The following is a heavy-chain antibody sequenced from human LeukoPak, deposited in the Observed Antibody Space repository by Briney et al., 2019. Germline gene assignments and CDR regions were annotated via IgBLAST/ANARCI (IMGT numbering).Heavy chain of an antibody. CDR1: GFTGSSNY. CDR3: ARVVYDFWSGYGFDP. CDR2: IYSGGST. Sequence: GGSLRLXCAASGFTGSSNYMSWVRRAPGKGLEWVSVIYSGGSTYYADSVKGRFTISRDNSKNTLYLQMNSLRAEDTTVYYCARVVYDFWSGYGFDPWGQGTLVTVSS. J-gene: IGHJ5*02. D-gene: IGHD3-3*01. V-gene: IGHV3-53*01.